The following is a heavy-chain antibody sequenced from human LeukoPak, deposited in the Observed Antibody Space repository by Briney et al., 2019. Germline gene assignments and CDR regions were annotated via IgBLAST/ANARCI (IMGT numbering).Heavy chain of an antibody. D-gene: IGHD2-21*01. Sequence: GGSLRLSCATSGFTFSRYWMSWARQAPGKGLEWVANIKQDGSEKNYVGSVRGRFTVSRDNSKNTLYLQMNSLRTEDTAVYYCAKDRLVIAIDLFDYWGQGTLVTVSS. J-gene: IGHJ4*02. CDR2: IKQDGSEK. CDR3: AKDRLVIAIDLFDY. V-gene: IGHV3-7*01. CDR1: GFTFSRYW.